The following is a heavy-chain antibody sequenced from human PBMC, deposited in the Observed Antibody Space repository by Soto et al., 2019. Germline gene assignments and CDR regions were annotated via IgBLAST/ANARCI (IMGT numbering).Heavy chain of an antibody. CDR2: IDPSDSYT. Sequence: PGESLKSSCKVSGYSCTSYWIIWVRQIPGKGLEWMGSIDPSDSYTNYSPSFQGHVTISADKSISTAYLQWSSLKASDTAMYYCARRGYSSSWDYYYGMDVWGQGTTVTVSS. CDR1: GYSCTSYW. D-gene: IGHD6-13*01. V-gene: IGHV5-10-1*01. J-gene: IGHJ6*02. CDR3: ARRGYSSSWDYYYGMDV.